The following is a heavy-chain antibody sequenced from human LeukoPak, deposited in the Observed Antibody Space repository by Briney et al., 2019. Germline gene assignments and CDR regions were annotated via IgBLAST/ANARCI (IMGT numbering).Heavy chain of an antibody. J-gene: IGHJ1*01. CDR2: VSGSGHKT. CDR1: GFTFSTYA. CDR3: AKDAYGDEPEYFQC. D-gene: IGHD4-17*01. V-gene: IGHV3-23*01. Sequence: GGSLRLSCAVSGFTFSTYAMSWVRQAPGKRLEWVSTVSGSGHKTYYSDSVKGRFTISRDNSKNTLDLQMNSLRAEDTAVYYCAKDAYGDEPEYFQCWGQGTLVTVSS.